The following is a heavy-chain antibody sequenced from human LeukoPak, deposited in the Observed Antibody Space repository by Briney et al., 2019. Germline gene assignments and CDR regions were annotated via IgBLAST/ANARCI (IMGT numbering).Heavy chain of an antibody. CDR3: AKVLPSTLSPDP. CDR1: GFTFSTFD. CDR2: ISVSGGTT. Sequence: GGSLRLSCAASGFTFSTFDMTWVRQAPGKGLEWVSGISVSGGTTYYADSVKGRFSISRDNSKNTMYLQMNSLRAEDTAVYYCAKVLPSTLSPDPWGQGTLGTVSS. D-gene: IGHD3-3*02. J-gene: IGHJ5*02. V-gene: IGHV3-23*01.